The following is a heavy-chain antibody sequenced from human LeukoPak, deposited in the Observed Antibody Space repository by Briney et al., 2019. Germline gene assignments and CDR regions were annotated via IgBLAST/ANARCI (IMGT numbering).Heavy chain of an antibody. CDR3: ARRRKDSTGLNWLDS. CDR2: IHYSGST. CDR1: GGSISSDY. D-gene: IGHD1-14*01. J-gene: IGHJ5*01. V-gene: IGHV4-59*01. Sequence: PSETLSLTCTVSGGSISSDYWSWIRQPPGKGLEWIGYIHYSGSTNYNPSLKSRVTISVDTSKNQFSLKLSSVTAPDTAVYYCARRRKDSTGLNWLDSWGQGTLVTVSS.